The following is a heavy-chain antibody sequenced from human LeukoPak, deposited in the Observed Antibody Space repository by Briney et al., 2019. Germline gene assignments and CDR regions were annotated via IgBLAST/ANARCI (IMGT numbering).Heavy chain of an antibody. CDR2: IKSKTDRGTT. CDR1: GFTFSDAL. D-gene: IGHD5-18*01. J-gene: IGHJ4*02. V-gene: IGHV3-15*01. CDR3: AKDLSDPVMVIES. Sequence: PGGSLRLSCAASGFTFSDALMSWVRQPPGKGLEWVGRIKSKTDRGTTDYAARVKGRFIVSRDDSKNTLYLQMNSLRAEDTAVYYCAKDLSDPVMVIESWGQGTLVTVSS.